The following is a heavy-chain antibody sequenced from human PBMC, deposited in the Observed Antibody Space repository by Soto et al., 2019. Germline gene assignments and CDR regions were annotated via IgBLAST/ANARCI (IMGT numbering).Heavy chain of an antibody. CDR3: AKKYSYGSGTYLFHFDY. CDR2: ISASESST. J-gene: IGHJ4*02. V-gene: IGHV3-23*01. CDR1: GFIFSHYA. D-gene: IGHD3-10*01. Sequence: EVQLLESGGGLVQPGGSLRLSCAASGFIFSHYAMTWVRQAPGKWLEWVSTISASESSTYYADSVKGRFTVSRDNSRNTLYLQMNSLRAEDTAVYYCAKKYSYGSGTYLFHFDYWGQGTLVTVSS.